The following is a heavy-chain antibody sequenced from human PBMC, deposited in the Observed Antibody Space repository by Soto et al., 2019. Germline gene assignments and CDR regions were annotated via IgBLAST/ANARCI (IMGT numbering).Heavy chain of an antibody. CDR1: GFTFSKYW. D-gene: IGHD4-17*01. CDR3: ARAEEDYGDVDYFDY. V-gene: IGHV3-7*05. J-gene: IGHJ4*02. CDR2: IKQDGSGK. Sequence: EVQLVESGGGLVQPGGSLRLSCAASGFTFSKYWMSWVRQAPGKGLEWVANIKQDGSGKYYVDSVKGRFTISRDNAKISLYLQMNSLRVEDTAVYYCARAEEDYGDVDYFDYWGQGTLVTVSS.